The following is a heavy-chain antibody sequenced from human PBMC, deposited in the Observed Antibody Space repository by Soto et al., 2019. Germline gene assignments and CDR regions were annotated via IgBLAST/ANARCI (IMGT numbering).Heavy chain of an antibody. Sequence: EDQLLESGGGLVQPGGSLRLSCAASGFSFSSYGMSWVRQAPGKGLEWVSGISGGGDSTYYADSVKGRFTISRDKSKNTLYLQMNSLRAEDTAVYYRARGQDDYGDSDVWFDPWGQGTLVSVSS. D-gene: IGHD4-17*01. CDR3: ARGQDDYGDSDVWFDP. V-gene: IGHV3-23*01. CDR1: GFSFSSYG. CDR2: ISGGGDST. J-gene: IGHJ5*02.